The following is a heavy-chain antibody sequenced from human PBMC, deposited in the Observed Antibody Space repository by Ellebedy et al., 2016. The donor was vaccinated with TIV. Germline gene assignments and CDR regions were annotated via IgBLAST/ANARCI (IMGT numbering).Heavy chain of an antibody. J-gene: IGHJ4*02. CDR3: ARGSSSWYKSFDY. CDR1: EFTFSSYE. D-gene: IGHD6-13*01. Sequence: PGGSLRLSCAASEFTFSSYEMNWVRQAPGKGLEWVSYISSSGSTRYYADSVQGRFTVSRDNAKNSLYLQMNSLKVEDTAVYYCARGSSSWYKSFDYWGQGTLVTVSS. V-gene: IGHV3-48*03. CDR2: ISSSGSTR.